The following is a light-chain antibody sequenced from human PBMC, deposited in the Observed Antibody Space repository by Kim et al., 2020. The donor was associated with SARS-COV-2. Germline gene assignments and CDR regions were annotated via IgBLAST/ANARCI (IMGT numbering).Light chain of an antibody. CDR3: QQRSNLVT. V-gene: IGKV3-11*01. CDR1: QSVSTF. CDR2: NAA. Sequence: SLSTGERATLSCRASQSVSTFLAWYQHKPGQAPRLLIYNAANRATGIPAKFSGSGSGTDFTLTISSLESEDFAVYYCQQRSNLVTFGGGTKVDIK. J-gene: IGKJ4*01.